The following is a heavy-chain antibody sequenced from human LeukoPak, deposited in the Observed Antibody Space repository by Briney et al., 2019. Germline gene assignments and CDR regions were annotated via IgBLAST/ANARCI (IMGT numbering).Heavy chain of an antibody. Sequence: PSETLSLTCTVSGVSISSSNSYWGWIRQPPGKGLEWIGSIYYSGDTYYNASLKSQVSISIDTSKNQFSLKLSSVTAADTAVYYCARHKRRYCSGGSCYANYYYYYYMDVWGKGTTVTISS. V-gene: IGHV4-39*01. CDR3: ARHKRRYCSGGSCYANYYYYYYMDV. CDR1: GVSISSSNSY. J-gene: IGHJ6*03. CDR2: IYYSGDT. D-gene: IGHD2-15*01.